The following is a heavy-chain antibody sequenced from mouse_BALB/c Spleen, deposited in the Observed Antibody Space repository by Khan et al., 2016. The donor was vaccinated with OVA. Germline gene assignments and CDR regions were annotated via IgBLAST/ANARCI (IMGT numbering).Heavy chain of an antibody. CDR1: GFSLTSYG. D-gene: IGHD1-1*01. CDR2: IWAGGST. Sequence: QMQLEESGPGLVAPSQTLSITCTVSGFSLTSYGVHWVRQPPGKGLEWLGVIWAGGSTNHNSALMSRLSISKDNSKSQVFLKMNSLQTADTAMYYCARAFYYGAWFAYWGQGTLVTVSA. V-gene: IGHV2-9*02. J-gene: IGHJ3*01. CDR3: ARAFYYGAWFAY.